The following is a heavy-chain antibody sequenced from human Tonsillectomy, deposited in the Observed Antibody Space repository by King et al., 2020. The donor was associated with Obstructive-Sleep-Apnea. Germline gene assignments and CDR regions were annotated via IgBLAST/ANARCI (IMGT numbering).Heavy chain of an antibody. CDR1: GITFSSYS. V-gene: IGHV3-48*04. CDR3: ATGGPDAFDF. D-gene: IGHD3-16*01. J-gene: IGHJ3*01. Sequence: EVQLVESGGGLVQPGGSLRLSCAASGITFSSYSMNWVRQAPAKGLEWVSYISSSTSTIYYADSVKGRFTISRDNAKNSLYLQMNSLRAEDTAVYYCATGGPDAFDFWGRGTMVTVSS. CDR2: ISSSTSTI.